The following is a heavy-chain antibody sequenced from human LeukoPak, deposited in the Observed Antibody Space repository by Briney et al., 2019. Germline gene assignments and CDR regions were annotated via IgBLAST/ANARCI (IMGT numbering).Heavy chain of an antibody. CDR3: ATTIRDSPWDY. J-gene: IGHJ4*02. CDR2: IKQDGSIK. CDR1: GFTFSTYW. V-gene: IGHV3-7*01. Sequence: RGSLRLSCAASGFTFSTYWMSWVRQAPGKGLEWVANIKQDGSIKYYVDSVKGRFTISRDNAKNSLYLQLNSPRAGDTAVYYCATTIRDSPWDYWGQGTLVTVAS. D-gene: IGHD5-12*01.